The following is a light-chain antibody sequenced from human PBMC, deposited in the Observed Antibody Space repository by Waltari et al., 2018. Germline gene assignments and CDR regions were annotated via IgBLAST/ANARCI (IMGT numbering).Light chain of an antibody. V-gene: IGLV2-23*01. CDR1: SRDVGPYNL. J-gene: IGLJ3*02. Sequence: QSALTQPASVSGSPGQSISISCIGTSRDVGPYNLVSWYQHHPGKAPKLIVFEASKPPSGGSNRFSGSKAANTASLIISGLQADDEADYYCCSYVGSGSWVFGGGTKVTVI. CDR3: CSYVGSGSWV. CDR2: EAS.